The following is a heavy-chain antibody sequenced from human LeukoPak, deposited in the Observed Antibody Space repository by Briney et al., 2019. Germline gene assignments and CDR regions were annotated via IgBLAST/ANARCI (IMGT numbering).Heavy chain of an antibody. V-gene: IGHV3-7*01. J-gene: IGHJ6*03. CDR2: IKQDGSEK. Sequence: PGGSLRLSCAASGFTFSNYWMSWVRQAPGKGLEWVANIKQDGSEKYYVDSVKGRFTISRDNAKNSLYLQMNSLRAEDTAVYYCARDRSNTAMVTLYYYYYMDVWGKGTTVTVSS. CDR3: ARDRSNTAMVTLYYYYYMDV. D-gene: IGHD5-18*01. CDR1: GFTFSNYW.